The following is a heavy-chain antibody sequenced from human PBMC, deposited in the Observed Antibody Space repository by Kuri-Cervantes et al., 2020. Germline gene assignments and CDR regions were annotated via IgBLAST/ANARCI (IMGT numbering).Heavy chain of an antibody. Sequence: GESLKISCAASGFTFSDYYMSWVRQAPGKGLEWVANIKQDGSEKYYVDSVKGRFTISRDNAKNSLYLQMNSLRAEDTAVYYCARVTGDYDFWSGYPQDYYYYYMDVWGKGTTVTVSS. CDR2: IKQDGSEK. V-gene: IGHV3-7*01. D-gene: IGHD3-3*01. J-gene: IGHJ6*03. CDR3: ARVTGDYDFWSGYPQDYYYYYMDV. CDR1: GFTFSDYY.